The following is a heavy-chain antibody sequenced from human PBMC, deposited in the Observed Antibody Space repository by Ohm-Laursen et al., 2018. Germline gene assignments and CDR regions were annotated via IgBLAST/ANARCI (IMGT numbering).Heavy chain of an antibody. CDR3: AVEYYYDSRSHDAFDI. D-gene: IGHD3-22*01. CDR1: GFTFSSYE. V-gene: IGHV3-48*03. Sequence: SLRLSCAASGFTFSSYEMNWVRQAPGKGLEWVSYISSSGNTIYYADSVKGRFTISRDNAKNSLYLQMNSLRAEDTAVYYCAVEYYYDSRSHDAFDIWGQGTMVTVSS. J-gene: IGHJ3*02. CDR2: ISSSGNTI.